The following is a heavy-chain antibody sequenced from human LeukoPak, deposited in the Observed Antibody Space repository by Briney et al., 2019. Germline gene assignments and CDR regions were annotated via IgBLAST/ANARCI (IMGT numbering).Heavy chain of an antibody. V-gene: IGHV3-7*05. Sequence: PAGSLRLSCAAPGFTFSSYWLNWLRQAPGKGLQWEANIKQDGSAKYHVDSVKGRFTISRDNAKHSLCLQMNSLRAEDTAVYYCARVADSSGYSYYYYGMDVWGQGTTVTVSS. CDR3: ARVADSSGYSYYYYGMDV. CDR1: GFTFSSYW. J-gene: IGHJ6*02. D-gene: IGHD3-22*01. CDR2: IKQDGSAK.